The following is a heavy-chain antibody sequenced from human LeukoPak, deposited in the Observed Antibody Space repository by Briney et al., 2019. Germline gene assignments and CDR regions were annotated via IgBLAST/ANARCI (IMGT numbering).Heavy chain of an antibody. Sequence: PGGSLRLSCAASGFTVSSNYMSWVRQAPGKGLEWVSVIYSGGSTYYADSVKGRFTISRDNSKNTLYLQMNSLRAEDTAVYYCARASSSGWYVQFDYWGQGTLATVSS. J-gene: IGHJ4*02. D-gene: IGHD6-19*01. CDR2: IYSGGST. CDR3: ARASSSGWYVQFDY. CDR1: GFTVSSNY. V-gene: IGHV3-53*01.